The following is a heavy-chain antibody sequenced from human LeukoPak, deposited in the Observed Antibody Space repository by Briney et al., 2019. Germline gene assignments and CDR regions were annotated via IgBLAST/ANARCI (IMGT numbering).Heavy chain of an antibody. D-gene: IGHD6-13*01. V-gene: IGHV3-30*18. Sequence: GGSLRLSCAASGFTFNNYGMHYVRQAPGKGLEWVAVISDDGRNKNYADSVKGRFTISRDSSKNTLYLQMNSLRAEETGVYFCAKDRDTTASGTFDFRGQGTLVTVSS. CDR1: GFTFNNYG. CDR3: AKDRDTTASGTFDF. J-gene: IGHJ4*02. CDR2: ISDDGRNK.